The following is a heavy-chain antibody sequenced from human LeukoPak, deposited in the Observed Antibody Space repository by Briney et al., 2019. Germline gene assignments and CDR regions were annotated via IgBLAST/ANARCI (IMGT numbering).Heavy chain of an antibody. Sequence: ASVKVSCKASGYTFTSYGISWVRQAPGQGLEWMGWISAYNGNTNYAQKLQGRVTMTTDTPTSTAYMELRSLRSDDTAVYYCARHAYCGGDCYPDYWGQGTLVTVSS. D-gene: IGHD2-21*02. CDR1: GYTFTSYG. CDR3: ARHAYCGGDCYPDY. V-gene: IGHV1-18*01. CDR2: ISAYNGNT. J-gene: IGHJ4*02.